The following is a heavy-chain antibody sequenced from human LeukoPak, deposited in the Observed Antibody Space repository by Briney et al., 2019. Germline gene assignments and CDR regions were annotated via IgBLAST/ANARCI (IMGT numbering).Heavy chain of an antibody. J-gene: IGHJ5*02. V-gene: IGHV3-53*04. Sequence: QSGGSLRLSCAASGFTVSSNYMSWVRQAPGKGLEWVSVIYSGGNTYYADSVKGRFTISRHNSKNTLYLQMNSLRAEDTAVYYCARVGDDYSVWFDPWGQGTLVTVSS. CDR2: IYSGGNT. CDR3: ARVGDDYSVWFDP. CDR1: GFTVSSNY. D-gene: IGHD3-16*01.